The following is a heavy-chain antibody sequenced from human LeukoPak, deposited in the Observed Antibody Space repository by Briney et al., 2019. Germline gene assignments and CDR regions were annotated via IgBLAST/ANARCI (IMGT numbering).Heavy chain of an antibody. CDR1: GASISSGSYY. V-gene: IGHV4-31*03. D-gene: IGHD3-10*01. CDR2: IYYSGNT. J-gene: IGHJ5*02. CDR3: ARRYGSGTEWFDP. Sequence: PSETLSLTCTVSGASISSGSYYWSWIRQHPGKGLEWIGYIYYSGNTYYNPSLESRVTISVDTSKNQFSLKRSSVTAADTAVYYCARRYGSGTEWFDPWGQGTLVTVSS.